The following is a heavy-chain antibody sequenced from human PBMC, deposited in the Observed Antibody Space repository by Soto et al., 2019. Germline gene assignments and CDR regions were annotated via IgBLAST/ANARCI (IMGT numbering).Heavy chain of an antibody. Sequence: GGSLRLSCAASGFTFSSYAMSWVRQAPGKGLEWVSAISGSGGSTYYADSVKGRFTISRDNSKNTLYLQMNSLRAEDTAVYYCAKNFFYDSSTACDYWGQGTLVTVSS. D-gene: IGHD3-22*01. CDR1: GFTFSSYA. J-gene: IGHJ4*02. CDR3: AKNFFYDSSTACDY. V-gene: IGHV3-23*01. CDR2: ISGSGGST.